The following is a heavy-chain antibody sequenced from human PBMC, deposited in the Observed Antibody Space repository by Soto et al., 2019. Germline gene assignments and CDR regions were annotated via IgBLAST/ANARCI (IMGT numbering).Heavy chain of an antibody. J-gene: IGHJ3*02. V-gene: IGHV3-64*02. Sequence: PGGSLRLSCSASGFTFSSYAMHWVRQAPGKGLEYVSAISSNGGSTYYADSVKGRFTISRDNSKNTLYLQMGSLRAEDMAVYYCARDGLRQYAFDIWGQGTTVTVSS. CDR1: GFTFSSYA. CDR2: ISSNGGST. CDR3: ARDGLRQYAFDI. D-gene: IGHD4-17*01.